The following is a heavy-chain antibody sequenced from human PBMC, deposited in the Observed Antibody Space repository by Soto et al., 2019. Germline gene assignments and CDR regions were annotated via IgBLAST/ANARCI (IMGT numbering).Heavy chain of an antibody. CDR1: GGSISSGGYY. J-gene: IGHJ6*02. Sequence: TVSGGSISSGGYYWSWIRQHPGKGLEWIGYIYYSGSTYYNPSLKSRVTISVDTSKNQFSLKLSSVTAADTAVYYCARDFPYSSSSGHYYGMDVWGQGTTVTVSS. CDR2: IYYSGST. CDR3: ARDFPYSSSSGHYYGMDV. D-gene: IGHD6-6*01. V-gene: IGHV4-31*03.